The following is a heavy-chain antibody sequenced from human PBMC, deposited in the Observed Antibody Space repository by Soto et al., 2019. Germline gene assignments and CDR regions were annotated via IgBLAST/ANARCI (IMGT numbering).Heavy chain of an antibody. D-gene: IGHD1-26*01. CDR3: ATDGSHNFDY. CDR2: MSYEGSNE. Sequence: QVQLVESGGGVVQPGRSLSLSCAASGFTFSHYAMHWVRQAPGKGLEWVALMSYEGSNEYYADSVRGRFTISRDNSKNTLYLQLNTLRAAATAVYYCATDGSHNFDYWCQGTVVTVSS. J-gene: IGHJ4*02. V-gene: IGHV3-30*03. CDR1: GFTFSHYA.